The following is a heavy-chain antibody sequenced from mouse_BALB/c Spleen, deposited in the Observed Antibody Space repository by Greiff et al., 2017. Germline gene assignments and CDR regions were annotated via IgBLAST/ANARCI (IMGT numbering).Heavy chain of an antibody. CDR2: INPSNGRT. CDR3: AREDNY. CDR1: GYTFTSYW. Sequence: VQLQQSGPELEKPGASVKLSCKASGYTFTSYWMHWVKQRPGQGLEWIGEINPSNGRTNYNEKFKSKATLTVDKSSSTAYMQLSSLTSEDSAVYYCAREDNYWGQGTTLTVSS. V-gene: IGHV1S81*02. J-gene: IGHJ2*01.